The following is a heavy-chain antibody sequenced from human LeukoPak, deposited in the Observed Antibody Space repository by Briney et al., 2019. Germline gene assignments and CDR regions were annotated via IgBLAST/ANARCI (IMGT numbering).Heavy chain of an antibody. CDR2: IYPGDSDT. V-gene: IGHV5-51*01. J-gene: IGHJ3*02. Sequence: HGESLKISCKGSGYSFTSYWIGWVRQMPGKGLEWMGIIYPGDSDTRYSPSFQGQVTISADKSISTAYLQWSSLKASDTAMYYCARQLPWTHSSSWYQGHAFDIWGQGTMVTVSS. CDR3: ARQLPWTHSSSWYQGHAFDI. CDR1: GYSFTSYW. D-gene: IGHD6-13*01.